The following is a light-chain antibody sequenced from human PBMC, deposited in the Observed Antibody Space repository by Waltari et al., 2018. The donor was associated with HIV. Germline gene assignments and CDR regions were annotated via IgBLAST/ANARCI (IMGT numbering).Light chain of an antibody. V-gene: IGLV3-1*01. CDR2: QDS. Sequence: SYDLTQPPSVSVSLGQTASITCSGDELGRKYVCWYQQRPGQSPVMVIFQDSERPSGIPERFSGSNSGNTATLTISGTQAMDDAAYFCQAWDINTAVFGGGTKLTVL. CDR3: QAWDINTAV. CDR1: ELGRKY. J-gene: IGLJ2*01.